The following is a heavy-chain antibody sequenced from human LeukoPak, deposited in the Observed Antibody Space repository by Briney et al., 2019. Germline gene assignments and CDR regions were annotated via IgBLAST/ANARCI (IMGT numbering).Heavy chain of an antibody. J-gene: IGHJ4*02. CDR3: ARHTILRYFDWLLGAGSFDY. CDR2: INHSGST. D-gene: IGHD3-9*01. Sequence: PSETLSLTCAVYGGSFSGYYWSWIRQPPGKGLEWIGEINHSGSTNYNPSLKSRVTISVDTSKNQFSLKLSSVTAADTAVYYCARHTILRYFDWLLGAGSFDYWGQGTLVTVSS. V-gene: IGHV4-34*01. CDR1: GGSFSGYY.